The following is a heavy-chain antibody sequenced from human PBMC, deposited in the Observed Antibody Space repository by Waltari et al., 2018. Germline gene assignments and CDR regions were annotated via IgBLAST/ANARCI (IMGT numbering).Heavy chain of an antibody. Sequence: QVQLVESGGGVVQPGRSLRLSCAASGFTFSSSALHGVRQAPGKGLEWVTIISYDGSNKYYADSVKGRFAISRDNSENTLYLQMNSLRAEDTAVYYCARDPNVGRIDYWGQGTLVTVSS. J-gene: IGHJ4*02. V-gene: IGHV3-30*09. CDR2: ISYDGSNK. D-gene: IGHD1-26*01. CDR3: ARDPNVGRIDY. CDR1: GFTFSSSA.